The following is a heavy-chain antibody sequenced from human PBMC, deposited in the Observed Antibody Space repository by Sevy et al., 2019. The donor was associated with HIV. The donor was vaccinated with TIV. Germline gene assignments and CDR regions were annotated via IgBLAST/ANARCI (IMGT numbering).Heavy chain of an antibody. V-gene: IGHV3-49*03. CDR2: IRSKAYGGTT. CDR3: QASGAPISYYYYMDV. CDR1: GFTFGDYA. J-gene: IGHJ6*03. Sequence: GGSLRLSCTASGFTFGDYAMSWFRQAPGKGLEWVGFIRSKAYGGTTEYAASVKGRFTISRDDSKSIAYLQMNSLKTEDTAVYYSQASGAPISYYYYMDVWGKGTTVTVSS. D-gene: IGHD1-26*01.